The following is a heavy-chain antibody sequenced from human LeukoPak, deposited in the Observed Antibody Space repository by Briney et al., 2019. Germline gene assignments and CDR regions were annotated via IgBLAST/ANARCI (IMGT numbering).Heavy chain of an antibody. CDR3: AYVGSMDV. J-gene: IGHJ6*03. CDR1: RFSPSDVW. V-gene: IGHV3-15*01. CDR2: IKSKTDGGTV. Sequence: PRRTLSPSPAASRFSPSDVWASGVRHAPRQGMEWVGRIKSKTDGGTVDYVVPARGRFTISRDDSKNTLYLQMNSLKTEDTAVYYCAYVGSMDVWGKGTTVTISS. D-gene: IGHD3-16*01.